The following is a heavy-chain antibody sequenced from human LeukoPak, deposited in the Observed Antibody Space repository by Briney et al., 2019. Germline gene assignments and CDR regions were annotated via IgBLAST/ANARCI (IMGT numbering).Heavy chain of an antibody. CDR2: ITGNGGST. CDR1: GFTFRNHA. CDR3: ARKEATKAVDY. V-gene: IGHV3-23*01. D-gene: IGHD5-12*01. J-gene: IGHJ4*02. Sequence: PGGSLRLSCAGSGFTFRNHAMTWIRQAPGKGLEWVSTITGNGGSTYYADSVKGRFTISRSNAKNTVYLQMNRLRSEDTAVYYCARKEATKAVDYWGQGTLVTVSS.